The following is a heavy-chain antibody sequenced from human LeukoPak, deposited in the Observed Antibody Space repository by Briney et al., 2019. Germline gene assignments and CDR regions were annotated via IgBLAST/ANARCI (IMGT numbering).Heavy chain of an antibody. D-gene: IGHD6-13*01. J-gene: IGHJ1*01. CDR3: AKYSSSWYLKYFQH. V-gene: IGHV3-23*01. CDR1: GFTFSSYA. Sequence: GGSLRLSCAASGFTFSSYAMSWVRQAPGKGLEWVSAISGSGGSTYYADSVKGRFTISRDSSKNTLYLQMNSLRAEDTAVYYCAKYSSSWYLKYFQHWGQGTLVTVSS. CDR2: ISGSGGST.